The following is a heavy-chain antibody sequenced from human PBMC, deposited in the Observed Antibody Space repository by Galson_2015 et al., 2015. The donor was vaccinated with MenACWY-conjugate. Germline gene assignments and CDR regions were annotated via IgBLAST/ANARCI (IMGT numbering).Heavy chain of an antibody. V-gene: IGHV3-23*01. Sequence: SLRLSCAASGFTVSSNYMSWVRQAPGEGLEWVSRIDSSGGSTNYADSVKGRFSISRDNSKNTLFLQMDSLRAEDTAVYYCAKGDGAYSNYLLWGQGTLVTVSS. CDR3: AKGDGAYSNYLL. CDR1: GFTVSSNY. J-gene: IGHJ4*02. D-gene: IGHD4-11*01. CDR2: IDSSGGST.